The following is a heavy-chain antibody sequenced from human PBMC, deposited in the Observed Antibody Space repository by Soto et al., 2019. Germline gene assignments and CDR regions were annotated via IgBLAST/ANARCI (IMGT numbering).Heavy chain of an antibody. V-gene: IGHV4-30-4*01. J-gene: IGHJ6*02. D-gene: IGHD4-17*01. CDR3: ARDDIPTDGMDV. CDR1: GGSISSGDYY. Sequence: QVQLQESVRGLVKPSQTLSLTCTVSGGSISSGDYYWSWIRQPPGKGLEWIGYIYYSGSTYYNPSLKSRVTISVDTSKNQFSLKLSSVTAADTAVYYCARDDIPTDGMDVWGQGTTVTVSS. CDR2: IYYSGST.